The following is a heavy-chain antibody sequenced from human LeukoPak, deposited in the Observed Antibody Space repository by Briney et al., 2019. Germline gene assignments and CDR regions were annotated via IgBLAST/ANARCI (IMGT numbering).Heavy chain of an antibody. CDR3: ARDRSGAAQPGGWFDP. CDR1: GYTFTSYG. D-gene: IGHD6-6*01. V-gene: IGHV1-18*01. Sequence: ASVKVSCKASGYTFTSYGISWVRQAPGQGLEWMGWISAYNGNTNYAQKLQGRVTMTTDISTSAAYMVLRSLRSDDTAVYYCARDRSGAAQPGGWFDPWGQGTLVTVSS. CDR2: ISAYNGNT. J-gene: IGHJ5*02.